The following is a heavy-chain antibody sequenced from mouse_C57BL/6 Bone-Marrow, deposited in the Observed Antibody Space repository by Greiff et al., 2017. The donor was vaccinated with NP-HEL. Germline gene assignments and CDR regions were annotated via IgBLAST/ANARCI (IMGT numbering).Heavy chain of an antibody. Sequence: DVHLVESGGGLVKPGGSLKLSCAASGFTFSSYTMSWVRQTPEKRLEWVATISGGGGNTYYPDSVKGRFTISRDNAKNTLYLQMSSLRSEDTALYYCARHRSFITTVSPFAYWGQGTLVTVSA. CDR3: ARHRSFITTVSPFAY. CDR2: ISGGGGNT. V-gene: IGHV5-9*01. D-gene: IGHD1-1*01. CDR1: GFTFSSYT. J-gene: IGHJ3*01.